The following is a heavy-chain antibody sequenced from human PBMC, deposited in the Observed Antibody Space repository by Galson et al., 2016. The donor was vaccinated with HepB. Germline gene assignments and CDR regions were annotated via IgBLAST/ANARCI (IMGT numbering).Heavy chain of an antibody. J-gene: IGHJ5*02. CDR2: IDPSDSST. D-gene: IGHD6-6*01. CDR3: ARQSFIAGRRGLKHNWFDP. CDR1: ENSFTTYW. Sequence: QSGAEVKKPGESLKISCKDSENSFTTYWISWVRQMPGRGLEWMGTIDPSDSSTDYSPSFQGHVTISVDRSISTAYLQWSSLKASDTAMYYCARQSFIAGRRGLKHNWFDPWGQGTLVTVSS. V-gene: IGHV5-10-1*01.